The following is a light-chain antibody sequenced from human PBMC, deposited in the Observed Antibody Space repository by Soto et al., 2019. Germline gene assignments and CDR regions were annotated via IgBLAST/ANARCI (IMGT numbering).Light chain of an antibody. Sequence: QSALTQPASVSGSPGQSITISCTGTSSDVGGYNYVSWYQQHPGKAPKLMISEVSNRPSGVSNCFSGSKSGNTASLTISGLQAEDEADYYCSSYTSSTTQFFGGGTKVTVL. J-gene: IGLJ2*01. CDR2: EVS. V-gene: IGLV2-14*01. CDR1: SSDVGGYNY. CDR3: SSYTSSTTQF.